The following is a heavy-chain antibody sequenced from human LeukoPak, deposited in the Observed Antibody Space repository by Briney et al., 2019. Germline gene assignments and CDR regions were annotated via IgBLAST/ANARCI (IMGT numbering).Heavy chain of an antibody. J-gene: IGHJ4*02. CDR3: ARALADYSSSTFFDY. CDR2: IYHSGST. V-gene: IGHV4-59*06. D-gene: IGHD6-6*01. Sequence: SETLSLTCTVSGGSISGYYWSWIRQPAGKGLEWIGYIYHSGSTYYNPSLKSRVTISVDRSKNQFSLKLSSVTAADTAVYYCARALADYSSSTFFDYWGQGTLVTVSS. CDR1: GGSISGYY.